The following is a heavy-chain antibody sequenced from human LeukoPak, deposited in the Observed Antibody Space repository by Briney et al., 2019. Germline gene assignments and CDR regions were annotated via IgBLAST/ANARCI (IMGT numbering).Heavy chain of an antibody. J-gene: IGHJ5*02. CDR1: GGSISSESYY. Sequence: SETLSLTCTVSGGSISSESYYWSWIRQPAGKGLEWIGRINTSGNINYNPSLKSRVTLSVDTSNNQFSLKLTSPTAADTAVYYCARGLSSSWYWFNTWGQGTLVTVSS. D-gene: IGHD6-13*01. CDR3: ARGLSSSWYWFNT. CDR2: INTSGNI. V-gene: IGHV4-61*02.